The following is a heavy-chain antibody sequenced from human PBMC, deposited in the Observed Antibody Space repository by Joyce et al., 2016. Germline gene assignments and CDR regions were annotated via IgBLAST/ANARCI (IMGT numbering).Heavy chain of an antibody. D-gene: IGHD3-3*01. Sequence: EVQLVESGGVVVQPGGSLRLSCAASGFTFDDYTMYWVSRAPGKGLEWGTISSWDGCSKYYADTVKGRFTISRDNSKNSLYLQMNSLRTEDNAVYYWAKDRGGFGVVISSYLDYWGQGTLVTVSS. CDR1: GFTFDDYT. V-gene: IGHV3-43*01. CDR3: AKDRGGFGVVISSYLDY. CDR2: SSWDGCSK. J-gene: IGHJ4*02.